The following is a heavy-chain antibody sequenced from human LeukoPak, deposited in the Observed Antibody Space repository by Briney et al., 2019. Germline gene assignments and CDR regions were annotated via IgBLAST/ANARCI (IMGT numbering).Heavy chain of an antibody. CDR2: IYYSGGT. CDR1: GGSISSYY. D-gene: IGHD5-18*01. V-gene: IGHV4-59*08. Sequence: SETLSLTCTVSGGSISSYYWSWIRQPPGKGLEWIGYIYYSGGTNYNPSLKSRVTISVDTSKNQFSLKLSSVTAADTAVYYCARSHRWDSYGPADYWGQGTLVTVSS. CDR3: ARSHRWDSYGPADY. J-gene: IGHJ4*02.